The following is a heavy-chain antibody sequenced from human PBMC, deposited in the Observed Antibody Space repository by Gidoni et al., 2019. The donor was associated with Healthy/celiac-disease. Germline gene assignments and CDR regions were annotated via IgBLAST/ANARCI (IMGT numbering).Heavy chain of an antibody. V-gene: IGHV3-23*01. CDR2: ISGSGGST. CDR3: AKDSFTNVDTAMVRSGIDY. Sequence: EVQLLESGGGLVQPGGSLRLSCAASGFTFRRYAITWVRQAPGKGLEWVSAISGSGGSTYYADSVKGRFTISRDNSKNTLYLQMNSLRAEDTAVYYCAKDSFTNVDTAMVRSGIDYWGQGTLVTVSS. CDR1: GFTFRRYA. J-gene: IGHJ4*02. D-gene: IGHD5-18*01.